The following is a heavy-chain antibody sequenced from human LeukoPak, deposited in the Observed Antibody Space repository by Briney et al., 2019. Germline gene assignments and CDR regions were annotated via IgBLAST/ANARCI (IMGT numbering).Heavy chain of an antibody. Sequence: SETLSLTCTVSGGSINGYYWTWIRQPPGKGLEWIGYISDSGSTNHNPSLKSRVSMSVGSSNTDFSLRLNPVTAADTAGYYCARVFRGAVTSNWFDPWGQGTLVTVSS. CDR3: ARVFRGAVTSNWFDP. J-gene: IGHJ5*02. V-gene: IGHV4-59*01. CDR2: ISDSGST. D-gene: IGHD4-17*01. CDR1: GGSINGYY.